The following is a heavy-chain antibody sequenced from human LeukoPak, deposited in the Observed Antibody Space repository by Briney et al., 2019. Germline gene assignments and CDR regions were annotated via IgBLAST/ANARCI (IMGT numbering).Heavy chain of an antibody. V-gene: IGHV1-18*01. J-gene: IGHJ4*02. CDR2: ISAYNGNT. CDR3: ARDLVGYDSSGYASNY. Sequence: ASVKVSCKASGYTFTSYGISWVRQAPGQGLEWMGWISAYNGNTNYAQKLQGRVTMTTDTSTSTAYMELRSLRSDDTAVYYCARDLVGYDSSGYASNYWGQGTLVTVSS. D-gene: IGHD3-22*01. CDR1: GYTFTSYG.